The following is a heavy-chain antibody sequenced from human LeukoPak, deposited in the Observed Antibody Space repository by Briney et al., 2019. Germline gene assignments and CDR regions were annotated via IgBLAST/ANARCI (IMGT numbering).Heavy chain of an antibody. CDR3: ATRGYSYDPFDY. D-gene: IGHD5-18*01. CDR1: GFTFSSYA. Sequence: GGSLRLSCAASGFTFSSYAMSWVRQAPGKGLEWVSAISGSGGSAYYADSVKGRFTISRDNSKNTLYLQMNSLRAEDTAVYYCATRGYSYDPFDYWGQGTLVTVSS. CDR2: ISGSGGSA. V-gene: IGHV3-23*01. J-gene: IGHJ4*02.